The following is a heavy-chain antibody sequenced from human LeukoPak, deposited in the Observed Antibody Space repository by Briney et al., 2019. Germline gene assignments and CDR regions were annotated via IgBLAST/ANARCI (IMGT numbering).Heavy chain of an antibody. J-gene: IGHJ4*02. CDR1: GFTFKIYT. CDR2: ISFSGDNRGDNT. V-gene: IGHV3-23*01. D-gene: IGHD3-3*01. CDR3: VGTFTVFGVVSTIE. Sequence: GGSLRLSCAAFGFTFKIYTMNWVRQAPGKGLQWVSSISFSGDNRGDNTHYADSVRGRFSISRDNSQNTVFLQMSSLRVDDTAAYYCVGTFTVFGVVSTIEWGQGTLVTVSS.